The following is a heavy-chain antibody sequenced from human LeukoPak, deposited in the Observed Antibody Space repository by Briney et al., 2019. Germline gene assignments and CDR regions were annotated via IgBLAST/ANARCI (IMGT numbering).Heavy chain of an antibody. CDR2: ISTSGST. CDR1: GGSISSYY. V-gene: IGHV4-4*07. J-gene: IGHJ1*01. D-gene: IGHD6-13*01. Sequence: SETLSLTCTVSGGSISSYYWGWIRQPAGKGLESIGHISTSGSTNYNPSLKSRVTMSVDTSKNQYPLQLNSVTPDDTAMSYCASDSSSWYGYFQHQGQGTLVTVST. CDR3: ASDSSSWYGYFQH.